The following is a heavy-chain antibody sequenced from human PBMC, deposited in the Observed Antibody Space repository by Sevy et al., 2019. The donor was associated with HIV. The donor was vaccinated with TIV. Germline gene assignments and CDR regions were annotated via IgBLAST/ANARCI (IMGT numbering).Heavy chain of an antibody. CDR2: ISSSSSTI. V-gene: IGHV3-48*02. Sequence: GGSLRLSCAASGFTFSSYSMNWVRQAPGKGLEWVSYISSSSSTIYYADSVKGRFTISRDNAKNSLYLQMNSLRDEDTAVYYCARDSKDFWSGYYGAYGMDVRGQGTTVTVSS. D-gene: IGHD3-3*01. CDR1: GFTFSSYS. CDR3: ARDSKDFWSGYYGAYGMDV. J-gene: IGHJ6*02.